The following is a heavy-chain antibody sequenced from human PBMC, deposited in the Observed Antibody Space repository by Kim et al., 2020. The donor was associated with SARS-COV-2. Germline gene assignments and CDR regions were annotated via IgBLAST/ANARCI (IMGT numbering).Heavy chain of an antibody. Sequence: NPSLKVRVTKTGDKSKNQFSLKLSSVTAADTAVYYSARERGYTIFNWLDPWGQGTLVTVSS. J-gene: IGHJ5*02. V-gene: IGHV4-4*02. D-gene: IGHD5-12*01. CDR3: ARERGYTIFNWLDP.